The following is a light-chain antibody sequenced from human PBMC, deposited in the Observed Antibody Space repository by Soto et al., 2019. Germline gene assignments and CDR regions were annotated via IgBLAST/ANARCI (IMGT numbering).Light chain of an antibody. CDR3: QQYGNSPVT. V-gene: IGKV3-20*01. J-gene: IGKJ1*01. CDR1: QSVSDFY. Sequence: EIVLTQSPGTLSLSPGETGTLSCRASQSVSDFYLAWYQQKPGQAPRLLIYGASSRATGIPDRFSGSGSGTEFTLTISRLEPEDFAVYYCQQYGNSPVTFGRGTKVEIK. CDR2: GAS.